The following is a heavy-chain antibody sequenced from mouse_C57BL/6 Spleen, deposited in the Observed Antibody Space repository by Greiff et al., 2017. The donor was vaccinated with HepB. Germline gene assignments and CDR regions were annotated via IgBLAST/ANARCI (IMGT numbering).Heavy chain of an antibody. D-gene: IGHD6-5*01. V-gene: IGHV7-3*01. Sequence: EVKLVESGGGLVQPGGSLSLSCAASGFTFTDYYMSWVRQPPGKALEWLGFIRNKANGDTSEYSASVKGRFTISRDNSQSSLYLQMNALRAEDSATYYCARIPPPPLSYYAMDYWGQGTSVTVSS. CDR3: ARIPPPPLSYYAMDY. CDR2: IRNKANGDTS. CDR1: GFTFTDYY. J-gene: IGHJ4*01.